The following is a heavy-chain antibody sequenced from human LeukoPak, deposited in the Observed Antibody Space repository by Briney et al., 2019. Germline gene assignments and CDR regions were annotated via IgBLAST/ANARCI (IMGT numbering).Heavy chain of an antibody. D-gene: IGHD1-14*01. Sequence: PSETLSLTCTVSGGSFSNYYWSWIRQPAGKGLEWIGRIYTSGSTNYNPSVKGRVTMSVDTSNNQFSLKLTSVTAADTAVYYCARQPPQYYGMDVWGHGTTVTVSS. V-gene: IGHV4-4*07. CDR3: ARQPPQYYGMDV. CDR1: GGSFSNYY. CDR2: IYTSGST. J-gene: IGHJ6*02.